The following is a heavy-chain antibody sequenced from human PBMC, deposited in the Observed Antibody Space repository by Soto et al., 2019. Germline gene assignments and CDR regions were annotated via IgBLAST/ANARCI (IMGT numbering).Heavy chain of an antibody. J-gene: IGHJ4*02. D-gene: IGHD3-3*01. CDR2: ISYDVSNK. Sequence: GGSLRLSCAASGFTFSSYGMHWVRQAPGKGLEWVAVISYDVSNKYYADSVKGRFTISRDNSKNTLYLQMNSLRAEDTAVYYCAKEGGWEGAFWRGSASVDYWGQGTLVTVSS. V-gene: IGHV3-30*18. CDR3: AKEGGWEGAFWRGSASVDY. CDR1: GFTFSSYG.